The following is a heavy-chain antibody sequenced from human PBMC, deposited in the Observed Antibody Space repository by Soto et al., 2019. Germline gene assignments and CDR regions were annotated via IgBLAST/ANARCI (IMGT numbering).Heavy chain of an antibody. CDR3: ASLVGATTLYGFDY. J-gene: IGHJ4*02. CDR1: GFTFSSYA. D-gene: IGHD1-26*01. CDR2: ISYDGSNK. Sequence: QVQLVESGGGVVQPGRSLRLSCAASGFTFSSYAMHWVRQAPGKGLEWVAVISYDGSNKYYADSVKGRFTISRDNSENTLYLQMNSLRAEDTAVYYCASLVGATTLYGFDYWGQGTLVTVSS. V-gene: IGHV3-30-3*01.